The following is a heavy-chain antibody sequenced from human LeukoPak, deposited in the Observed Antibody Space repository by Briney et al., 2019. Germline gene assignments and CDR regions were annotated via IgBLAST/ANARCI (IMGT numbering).Heavy chain of an antibody. D-gene: IGHD5-24*01. CDR2: IYWDDDK. J-gene: IGHJ4*02. CDR1: GFSLSTSGVG. CDR3: AHLTWLQFSSNRHNYFDY. Sequence: ESGPTLVNPTQTLTLTCTFSGFSLSTSGVGVGWIRQPPGKALEWLALIYWDDDKRYSPSLKSRLTITKDTSKNQVVLTMTNMDPVDTATYYCAHLTWLQFSSNRHNYFDYWGQGTLVTVAS. V-gene: IGHV2-5*02.